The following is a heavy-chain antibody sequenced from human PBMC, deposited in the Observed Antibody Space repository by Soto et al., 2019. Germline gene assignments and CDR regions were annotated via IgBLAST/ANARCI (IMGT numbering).Heavy chain of an antibody. CDR3: AKSTGSSSKGTRAFDI. V-gene: IGHV3-23*01. J-gene: IGHJ3*02. Sequence: XGSLRLSCAASGFTLSSYSMSWVRQAPGKGLEWVSAISVSGGSTYYADSVKGRFTISRDNSKNTLYLQMNSLRAEDTAVYYCAKSTGSSSKGTRAFDIWGQGTMVTVSS. D-gene: IGHD6-6*01. CDR2: ISVSGGST. CDR1: GFTLSSYS.